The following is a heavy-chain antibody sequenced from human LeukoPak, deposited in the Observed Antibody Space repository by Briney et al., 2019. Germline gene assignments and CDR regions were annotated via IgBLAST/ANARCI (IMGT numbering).Heavy chain of an antibody. D-gene: IGHD4-17*01. CDR3: ARLDYGDYYFDY. V-gene: IGHV3-21*01. CDR1: GFTFSSYS. Sequence: GGSLRLSCAASGFTFSSYSMNWVRQAPGKGLEWVSSISSSSSYIYYADSVKGRFTISRDNAKNSLYLQMNSLRAEDTAVYYCARLDYGDYYFDYWGQGTLVTVSS. CDR2: ISSSSSYI. J-gene: IGHJ4*02.